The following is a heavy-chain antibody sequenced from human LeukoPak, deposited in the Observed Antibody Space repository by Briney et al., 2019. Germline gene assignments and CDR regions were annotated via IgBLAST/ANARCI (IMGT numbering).Heavy chain of an antibody. CDR1: GFTFDDYA. Sequence: GGSLRLSCAASGFTFDDYAMHWVRQAPGKGLEWVSGISWNSGSIGYADSVKGRFTISRDNAKNSLYLQMNSLRAEDMALYYCAKDNSGTVTTWFDYWGQGTPVTVSS. V-gene: IGHV3-9*03. J-gene: IGHJ4*02. D-gene: IGHD4-17*01. CDR3: AKDNSGTVTTWFDY. CDR2: ISWNSGSI.